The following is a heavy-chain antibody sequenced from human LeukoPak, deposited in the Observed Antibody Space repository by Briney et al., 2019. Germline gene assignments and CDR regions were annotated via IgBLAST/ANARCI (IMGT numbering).Heavy chain of an antibody. CDR1: GGSFSRYS. CDR2: INHSGST. D-gene: IGHD6-13*01. J-gene: IGHJ4*02. CDR3: ARVVGKYSSSWYY. Sequence: SKTLPLTCAVYGGSFSRYSWSWIRQPPGKGLEWIGEINHSGSTNYNPSLKGRVTISVDTSKNQFSLKLRSVTAADTAVYYCARVVGKYSSSWYYWGQGTLVTVSS. V-gene: IGHV4-34*01.